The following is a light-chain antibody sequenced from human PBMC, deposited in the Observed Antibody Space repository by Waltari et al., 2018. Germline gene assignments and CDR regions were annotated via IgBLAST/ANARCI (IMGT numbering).Light chain of an antibody. CDR1: QSVGNN. Sequence: EIVMTQSPATLSVSPGARATLSCRASQSVGNNLAWYQQKHGQAPRLLIYAASTRATGTPARFSGSGSGTDFTLTIGSMQSEDFALYYCQQYSSWPPLYTFGQGTRLEIK. J-gene: IGKJ2*01. CDR2: AAS. V-gene: IGKV3D-15*01. CDR3: QQYSSWPPLYT.